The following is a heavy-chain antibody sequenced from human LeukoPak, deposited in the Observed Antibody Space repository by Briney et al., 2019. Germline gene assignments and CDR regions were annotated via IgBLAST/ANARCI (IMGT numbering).Heavy chain of an antibody. CDR3: ARGAYCSGGSCYYFDY. D-gene: IGHD2-15*01. CDR2: IKQDGSEK. Sequence: GGSLRLSCAAPGFTFSSYWMSWVRQAPGKGLEWVANIKQDGSEKYYVDSVKGRFTISRDNAKNSVYLQMNSLRGEDTAVYYCARGAYCSGGSCYYFDYWGQGTLVTVSS. CDR1: GFTFSSYW. V-gene: IGHV3-7*01. J-gene: IGHJ4*02.